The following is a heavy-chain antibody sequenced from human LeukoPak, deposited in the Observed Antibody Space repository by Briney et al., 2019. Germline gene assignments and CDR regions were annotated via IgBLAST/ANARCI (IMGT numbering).Heavy chain of an antibody. Sequence: GGSLRLSCAASGFTFKTYGMHWVRQAPGKGLEWVAFIRYDGSNKYYADSVKGRFTISRDNSKNTLYLQMNSLRAEDTAVYYCAKDSRESYYDILTGYYIYWGQGTLVTVSS. D-gene: IGHD3-9*01. J-gene: IGHJ4*02. CDR1: GFTFKTYG. V-gene: IGHV3-30*02. CDR2: IRYDGSNK. CDR3: AKDSRESYYDILTGYYIY.